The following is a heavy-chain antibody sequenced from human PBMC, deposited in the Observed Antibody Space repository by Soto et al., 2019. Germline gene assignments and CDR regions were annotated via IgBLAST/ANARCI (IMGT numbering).Heavy chain of an antibody. V-gene: IGHV3-7*03. CDR3: ARPLYGSGSVWFDP. J-gene: IGHJ5*02. D-gene: IGHD3-10*01. Sequence: LRLSCSASGFTFSGYWMTWVRQAPGKGLEWVANIKEDGSEKYYVDSVKGRFTISRDNPKNSLYLQMNSLRADDTAVYYCARPLYGSGSVWFDPWGQGTLVTVSS. CDR2: IKEDGSEK. CDR1: GFTFSGYW.